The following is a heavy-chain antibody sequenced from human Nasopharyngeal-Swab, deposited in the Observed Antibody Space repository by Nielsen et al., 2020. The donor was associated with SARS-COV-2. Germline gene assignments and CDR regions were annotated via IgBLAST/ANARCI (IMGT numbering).Heavy chain of an antibody. D-gene: IGHD3-3*01. CDR3: VRDATPRDHAASWVDDLVLRYLEVEADYMDV. CDR2: IKRNGAGT. CDR1: GFTFDDHD. J-gene: IGHJ6*03. Sequence: GESLKISCTVSGFTFDDHDMSWVRQVPGKGLEWVSSIKRNGAGTAYADSVKGRFTISRDNAKNSLYLQMNSLRIEDTALYHCVRDATPRDHAASWVDDLVLRYLEVEADYMDVWGRGTTVTVSS. V-gene: IGHV3-20*01.